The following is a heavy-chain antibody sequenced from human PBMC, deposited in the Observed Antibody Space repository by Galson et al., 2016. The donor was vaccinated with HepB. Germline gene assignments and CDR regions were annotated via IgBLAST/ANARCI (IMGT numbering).Heavy chain of an antibody. D-gene: IGHD2/OR15-2a*01. J-gene: IGHJ2*01. CDR1: GHTLTKFG. CDR3: ARGQNHYFDL. Sequence: QSGAEVKKPGESLRTSCKASGHTLTKFGVHWVRQAPGQRLEWMGWINAVDGYTKYSQSFQGRVTLIIDTSATTVSMDLSNLRSEDTAVYYCARGQNHYFDLWGRGTLVTVSS. V-gene: IGHV1-3*01. CDR2: INAVDGYT.